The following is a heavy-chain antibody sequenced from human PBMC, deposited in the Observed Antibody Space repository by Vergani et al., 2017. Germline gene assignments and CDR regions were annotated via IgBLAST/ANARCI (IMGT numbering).Heavy chain of an antibody. CDR1: GFTFSSYA. CDR3: ASGHSGSYY. J-gene: IGHJ4*02. Sequence: QVQLVESGGGVVQPGRSLRLSCAASGFTFSSYAMHWVRQAPGKGLEWVAVISYDGSNKYYADSVKGRFTISRDNAKNSLYLQMNSLRAEDTAVYYCASGHSGSYYWGQGTLVTVSS. CDR2: ISYDGSNK. V-gene: IGHV3-30-3*01. D-gene: IGHD1-26*01.